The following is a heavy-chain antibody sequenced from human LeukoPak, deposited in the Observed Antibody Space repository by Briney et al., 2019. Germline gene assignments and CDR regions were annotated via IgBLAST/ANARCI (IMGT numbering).Heavy chain of an antibody. D-gene: IGHD6-19*01. Sequence: GGSLRLSCAASGFTVSSNYMSWVRQAPGKGLEWVSVFYSGGSTFYADFVKGRFTIARDNSKNTMYLQMNNLRAEDTAVYYCARVQWLAPQYYFDYWGQGTLVTVSS. CDR2: FYSGGST. J-gene: IGHJ4*02. CDR1: GFTVSSNY. CDR3: ARVQWLAPQYYFDY. V-gene: IGHV3-53*01.